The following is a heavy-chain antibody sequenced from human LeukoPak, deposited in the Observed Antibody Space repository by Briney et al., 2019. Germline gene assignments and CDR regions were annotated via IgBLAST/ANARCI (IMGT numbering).Heavy chain of an antibody. CDR3: ARQGRYCSSTSCPSWFDP. V-gene: IGHV4-39*01. CDR2: IYYSGST. J-gene: IGHJ5*02. Sequence: SETLSLTCTVSGGSISSSSYYWGWIRQPPGKGLEWIGSIYYSGSTYYNPSLKSRVTISVDTSKNQFSLKLSSVTAADTAVYYCARQGRYCSSTSCPSWFDPWGQGTLVTVSS. CDR1: GGSISSSSYY. D-gene: IGHD2-2*01.